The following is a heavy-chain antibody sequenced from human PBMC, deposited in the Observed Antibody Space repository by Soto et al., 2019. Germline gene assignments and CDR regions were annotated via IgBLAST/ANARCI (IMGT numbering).Heavy chain of an antibody. CDR3: ARERKFDCWRKGLDV. D-gene: IGHD3-3*01. V-gene: IGHV1-8*01. J-gene: IGHJ6*02. CDR1: GYTFTSYD. CDR2: MDPNSGST. Sequence: QAQLVQSGAVVKKPGASVKVSCKPSGYTFTSYDINWVRQATGQGLEWLGWMDPNSGSTGYAQNFHDRASITMKRSINTAHMEVSSLRSEDTAVYYCARERKFDCWRKGLDVWGQGTTVTVS.